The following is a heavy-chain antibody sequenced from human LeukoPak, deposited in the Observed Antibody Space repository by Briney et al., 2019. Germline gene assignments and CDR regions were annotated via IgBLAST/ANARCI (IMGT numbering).Heavy chain of an antibody. CDR3: ARGINWFDP. CDR1: GFTFSSYW. Sequence: PGGSLTLSCALAGFTFSSYWMTWVRQAPGKGLEWVANIKQEGSEKYYVDSVKGRFTISRDNAKKAQYLQMNSMRAEDTAVYYCARGINWFDPWGQGTLVTVSS. J-gene: IGHJ5*02. CDR2: IKQEGSEK. D-gene: IGHD2-15*01. V-gene: IGHV3-7*04.